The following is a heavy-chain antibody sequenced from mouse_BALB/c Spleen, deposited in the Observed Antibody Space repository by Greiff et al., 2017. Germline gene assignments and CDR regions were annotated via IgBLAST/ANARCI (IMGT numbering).Heavy chain of an antibody. CDR3: AREAGTVDY. CDR1: GYTFTSYW. Sequence: QVQLKQPGAELVKPGASVKLSCKASGYTFTSYWMHWVKQRPGHGLEWIGEIDPSDSYTNYNQKFKGKATLTVDKSSSTAYMQLSSLTSEDSAVYYCAREAGTVDYWGQGTTLTVSS. CDR2: IDPSDSYT. V-gene: IGHV1-69*02. J-gene: IGHJ2*01. D-gene: IGHD4-1*01.